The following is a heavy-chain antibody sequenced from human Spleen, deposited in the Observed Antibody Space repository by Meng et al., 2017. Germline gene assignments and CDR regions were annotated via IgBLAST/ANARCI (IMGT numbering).Heavy chain of an antibody. CDR2: FDPDNGDT. CDR1: GYTLTELY. V-gene: IGHV1-24*01. D-gene: IGHD2-15*01. Sequence: ASVKVSCKVSGYTLTELYMHWVRQAPGQGLEWMGGFDPDNGDTIYAQKFQGRVTMTEDTSTDTAYMELSSLRSEDTAVYYGATGRMRYCSGGSCYDPYYFDYWGQGTLVTVSS. CDR3: ATGRMRYCSGGSCYDPYYFDY. J-gene: IGHJ4*02.